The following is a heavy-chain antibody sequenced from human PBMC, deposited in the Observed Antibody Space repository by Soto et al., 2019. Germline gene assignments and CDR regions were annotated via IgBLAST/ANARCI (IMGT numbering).Heavy chain of an antibody. D-gene: IGHD6-19*01. J-gene: IGHJ4*02. CDR2: ISDSGGST. Sequence: ELQLLESGGGLVQPGGSLRLSCAASGFTFSTYAMSWVRQAPGKGLEWVSAISDSGGSTYYAGSVKGRFTISRDNSKNALFLQMNSLRAEDTAIYYCAKAFRVAGIHSCDYWGQGTLVTVSS. CDR1: GFTFSTYA. CDR3: AKAFRVAGIHSCDY. V-gene: IGHV3-23*01.